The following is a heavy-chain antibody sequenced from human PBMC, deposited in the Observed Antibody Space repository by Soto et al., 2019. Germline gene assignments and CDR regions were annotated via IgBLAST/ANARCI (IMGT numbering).Heavy chain of an antibody. Sequence: SETLSLTCTVSGGSISSGGYYWSWIRQHPGKGLEWIGYIYYSGSTYYNPSLKSRVTISVDTSKNQFSLKLSSVTAADTAVYYCARDRALLLVGGRSGAFDICGQGTMVTVSS. CDR2: IYYSGST. D-gene: IGHD3-10*01. V-gene: IGHV4-31*03. CDR1: GGSISSGGYY. CDR3: ARDRALLLVGGRSGAFDI. J-gene: IGHJ3*02.